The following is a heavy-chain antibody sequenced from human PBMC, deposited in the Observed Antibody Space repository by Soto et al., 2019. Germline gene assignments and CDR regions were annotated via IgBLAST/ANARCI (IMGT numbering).Heavy chain of an antibody. CDR3: ARNVDYFYP. D-gene: IGHD4-17*01. CDR1: GYTFTRYA. CDR2: INTDNGNT. V-gene: IGHV1-3*04. Sequence: QVQLVQSGAEVKKPGASVKVSCKASGYTFTRYAMHWVRQAPGQGLEWMGWINTDNGNTHYSQKFQGRVTFTRDASATTDYLEPSSLTSEDTAVYYCARNVDYFYPWGPGNLVTVST. J-gene: IGHJ5*02.